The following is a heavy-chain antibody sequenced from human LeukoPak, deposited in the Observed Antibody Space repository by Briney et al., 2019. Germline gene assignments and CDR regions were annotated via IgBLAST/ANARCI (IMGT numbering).Heavy chain of an antibody. CDR2: ISYDGSNK. CDR1: GFTFSSYA. D-gene: IGHD6-13*01. V-gene: IGHV3-30*04. Sequence: GGSLRLSCAASGFTFSSYAMHWVRQAPGKGLEWVAVISYDGSNKYYADSVKGRFTISRDNSKNTLYLQMNSLRAEDTAVYYCAKVDSGIVATGSPYFDYWGQGTLVTVSS. CDR3: AKVDSGIVATGSPYFDY. J-gene: IGHJ4*02.